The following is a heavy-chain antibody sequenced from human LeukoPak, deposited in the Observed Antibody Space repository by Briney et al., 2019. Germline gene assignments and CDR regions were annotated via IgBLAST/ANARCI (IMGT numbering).Heavy chain of an antibody. CDR2: INPSIGST. D-gene: IGHD5-18*01. Sequence: GASVKVPCKASGYTFTSYDMHWVRQAPGHGLEWMGIINPSIGSTTYAQKFQGRVNMTRDKSTSTVYMELSSLRSDDTAVYYCARGSYGKRAFDYCGQGTLVTVSS. V-gene: IGHV1-46*01. J-gene: IGHJ4*02. CDR3: ARGSYGKRAFDY. CDR1: GYTFTSYD.